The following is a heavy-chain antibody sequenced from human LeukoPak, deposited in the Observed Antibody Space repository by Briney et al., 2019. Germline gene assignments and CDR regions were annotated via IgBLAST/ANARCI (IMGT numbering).Heavy chain of an antibody. CDR1: GGSFSGYY. Sequence: SETLSLTCAVYGGSFSGYYWSWIRQPPGKGLEWIGEINHSGSTNYNPSLKSRVTISVDTSKNQFSLKLSSVTAADTAAYYCARVGNDLGYCSGGSCPGWFDPWGQGTLVTVSS. D-gene: IGHD2-15*01. CDR2: INHSGST. J-gene: IGHJ5*02. CDR3: ARVGNDLGYCSGGSCPGWFDP. V-gene: IGHV4-34*01.